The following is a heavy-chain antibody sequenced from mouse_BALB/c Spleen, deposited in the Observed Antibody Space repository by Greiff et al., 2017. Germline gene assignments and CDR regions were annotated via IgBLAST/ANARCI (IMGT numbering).Heavy chain of an antibody. CDR3: ARQEKFYYAMDY. J-gene: IGHJ4*01. CDR2: ISNGGGST. CDR1: GFTFSSYT. V-gene: IGHV5-12-2*01. Sequence: EVKLVESGGGLVQPGGSLKLSCAASGFTFSSYTMSWVRQTPEKRLEWVAYISNGGGSTYYPDTVKGRFTISRDNAKNTLYLQMSSLKSEDTAMYYCARQEKFYYAMDYWGQGTSVTVSS.